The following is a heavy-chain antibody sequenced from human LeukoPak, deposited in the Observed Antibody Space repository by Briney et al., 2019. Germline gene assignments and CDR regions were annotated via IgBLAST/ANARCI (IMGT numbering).Heavy chain of an antibody. V-gene: IGHV3-66*01. CDR2: IYSGGST. J-gene: IGHJ6*02. CDR3: ARKDSSSWYPYYYYGMDV. D-gene: IGHD6-13*01. CDR1: GFTVSSNY. Sequence: GGSLRLSCAASGFTVSSNYMSWVRQAPGKGLEWVSVIYSGGSTYYADSVKGRFTISRDSSKNTLYLQMNSLRAEDTAVYYCARKDSSSWYPYYYYGMDVWGQGTTVTVSS.